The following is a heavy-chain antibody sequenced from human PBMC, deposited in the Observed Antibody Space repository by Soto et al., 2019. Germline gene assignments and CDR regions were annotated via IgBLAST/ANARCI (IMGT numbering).Heavy chain of an antibody. CDR1: GYTFTAYV. CDR3: SRVGYCSGSSCPSFDY. J-gene: IGHJ4*02. Sequence: QVHLVQSGAEVKKPGASVKVSCQASGYTFTAYVIHWMRQAPGQRLEWMGWINAASGDTKYSQRFQGRVTITRDTSAPTAYMELSSLTSEDTAVYYCSRVGYCSGSSCPSFDYWGQGTLVTVSS. CDR2: INAASGDT. D-gene: IGHD2-2*01. V-gene: IGHV1-3*01.